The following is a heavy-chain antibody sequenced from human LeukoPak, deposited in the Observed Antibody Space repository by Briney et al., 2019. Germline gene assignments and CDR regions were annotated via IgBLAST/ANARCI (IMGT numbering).Heavy chain of an antibody. CDR2: INHSGSI. D-gene: IGHD6-6*01. J-gene: IGHJ6*03. V-gene: IGHV4-34*01. Sequence: SETLSLTCAVYSGSFSGYSWSWIRQPPGKGLEWIGEINHSGSINYNPSVRSRVTISEDTSKNQFSLKLNSVTAADTAVYYCARSIAARHYYMDVWGKGTTVTVSS. CDR1: SGSFSGYS. CDR3: ARSIAARHYYMDV.